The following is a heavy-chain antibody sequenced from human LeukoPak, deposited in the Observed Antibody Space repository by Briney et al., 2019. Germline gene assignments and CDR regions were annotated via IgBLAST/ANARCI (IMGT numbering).Heavy chain of an antibody. D-gene: IGHD2-21*02. J-gene: IGHJ4*02. CDR1: GFTFSSYG. V-gene: IGHV3-30*02. CDR2: IRYDGSNK. CDR3: ARGTYCGGDCYSGAFDY. Sequence: GGSLRLSCAASGFTFSSYGMHWVRQAPGKGLEWVAFIRYDGSNKYYADSVKGRFTISRDNAKNSLYLQMNSLRAEDTAVYYCARGTYCGGDCYSGAFDYWGQGTLVTVSS.